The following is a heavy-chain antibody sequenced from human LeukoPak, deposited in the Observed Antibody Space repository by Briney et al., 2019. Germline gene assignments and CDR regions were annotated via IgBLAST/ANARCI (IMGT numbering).Heavy chain of an antibody. CDR1: GYTFTSYY. CDR2: INPSGGST. Sequence: VASVKVSCKASGYTFTSYYMHWVRQAPGQGLEWMGIINPSGGSTSYAQKFQGRVTMTRDTFTSTVYMELSSLRSEDTAVYYCARALSGYCSGGSCYGIDDYWGQGTLVTVSS. D-gene: IGHD2-15*01. V-gene: IGHV1-46*01. CDR3: ARALSGYCSGGSCYGIDDY. J-gene: IGHJ4*02.